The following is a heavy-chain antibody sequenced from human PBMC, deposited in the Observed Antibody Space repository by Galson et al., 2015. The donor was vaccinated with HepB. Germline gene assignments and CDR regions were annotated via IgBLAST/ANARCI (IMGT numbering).Heavy chain of an antibody. CDR3: AREFPQGGLPAAIPYNWFDP. J-gene: IGHJ5*02. Sequence: SVKVSCKASGYTFTGYYMHWVRQAPGQGLEWMGWINPNSGGTNYAQKFQGRVTMTRDTSISTAYMELSRLRSDDTAVYYCAREFPQGGLPAAIPYNWFDPWGQGTLVTVSS. CDR1: GYTFTGYY. D-gene: IGHD2-2*01. V-gene: IGHV1-2*02. CDR2: INPNSGGT.